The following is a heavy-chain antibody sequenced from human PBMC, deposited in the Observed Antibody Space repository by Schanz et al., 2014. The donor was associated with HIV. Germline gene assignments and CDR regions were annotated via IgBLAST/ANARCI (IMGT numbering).Heavy chain of an antibody. V-gene: IGHV3-30-3*02. CDR3: ANEEVPNDY. CDR1: GFTFSSYA. J-gene: IGHJ4*02. Sequence: IQLLESGGGLVQPGGSLRLSCAASGFTFSSYAMHWVRQAPGKGLEWVAVISYDGSNKYYADSVKGRFTISRDNSKNTLYLQMNSLRVEDTAVYYCANEEVPNDYWGQGTLVTVSS. CDR2: ISYDGSNK.